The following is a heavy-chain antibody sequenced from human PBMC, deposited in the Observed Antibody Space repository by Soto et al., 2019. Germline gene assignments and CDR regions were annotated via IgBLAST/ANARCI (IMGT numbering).Heavy chain of an antibody. D-gene: IGHD6-19*01. Sequence: QVRLVESGGGVVQPGRSLRLSCTASGFSFSSYAMYWFRQPPGKGLEWVAVISHDGINKHYADSVKGRVTVSRDNSNHSLDLQLNSLRGANTAIYYCTRDMYSSDYVVNWFERWGQGTLVTVSS. V-gene: IGHV3-30-3*01. CDR2: ISHDGINK. CDR3: TRDMYSSDYVVNWFER. CDR1: GFSFSSYA. J-gene: IGHJ5*02.